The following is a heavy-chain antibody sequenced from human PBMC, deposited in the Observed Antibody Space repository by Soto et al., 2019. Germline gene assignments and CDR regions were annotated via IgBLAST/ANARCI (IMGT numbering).Heavy chain of an antibody. CDR3: ARDKTIVGATGWFDS. CDR1: GFTFSSYG. CDR2: IWYDGSNK. J-gene: IGHJ5*01. Sequence: QVQLVESGGGVVQPGRSLRLSCAASGFTFSSYGMHWVRQAPGKGLEWVAVIWYDGSNKYYADSVKGRFTISRDNSKNTLYLQMNSLRAEDTAVYYCARDKTIVGATGWFDSWGQGTLVTVSS. V-gene: IGHV3-33*01. D-gene: IGHD1-26*01.